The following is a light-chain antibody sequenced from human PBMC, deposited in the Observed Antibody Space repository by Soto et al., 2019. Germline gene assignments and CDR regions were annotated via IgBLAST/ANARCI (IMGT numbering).Light chain of an antibody. V-gene: IGLV2-14*01. CDR1: SSDVGGYNY. CDR2: DVS. Sequence: QSALTQPACVSGSPGQSITISCTGTSSDVGGYNYVSWYQQHPGKAPKLMIYDVSNRPSGVSNRFSGSKSGNTASLTISGLEAEDEADYYCSSYTSNRTLVFGTGTKVTVL. J-gene: IGLJ1*01. CDR3: SSYTSNRTLV.